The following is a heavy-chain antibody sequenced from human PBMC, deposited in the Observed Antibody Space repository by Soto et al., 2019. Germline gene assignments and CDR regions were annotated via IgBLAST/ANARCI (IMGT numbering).Heavy chain of an antibody. J-gene: IGHJ6*04. D-gene: IGHD3-22*01. V-gene: IGHV1-69*12. CDR1: GGSLSNYG. CDR2: IIPVFGTP. Sequence: QVQLVQSGAEVKKPGSSVKVSCKASGGSLSNYGISWVRQAPGQGLEWMGAIIPVFGTPNYAQKFQDRVTITADEPTTTVYMEVRSLTSEDTAVYYCARGDATKIVVTTYYAMDVWGSGTTVTVSS. CDR3: ARGDATKIVVTTYYAMDV.